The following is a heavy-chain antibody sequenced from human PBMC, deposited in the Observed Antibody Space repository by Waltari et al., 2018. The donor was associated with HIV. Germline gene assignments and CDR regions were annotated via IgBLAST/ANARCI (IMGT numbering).Heavy chain of an antibody. D-gene: IGHD6-13*01. CDR3: VKEHQYSHTWYSYYGMDV. CDR2: ISGSGGST. CDR1: GFTSSTYG. Sequence: EVQVLESGGALVQPGGSLRLSGAPPGFTSSTYGMSWARQAPGKGLEWVSTISGSGGSTYYADSVKGRFTVSRDNSKNTLYLQMNSLRAEDTAVYFCVKEHQYSHTWYSYYGMDVWGQGTTVTVSS. V-gene: IGHV3-23*01. J-gene: IGHJ6*02.